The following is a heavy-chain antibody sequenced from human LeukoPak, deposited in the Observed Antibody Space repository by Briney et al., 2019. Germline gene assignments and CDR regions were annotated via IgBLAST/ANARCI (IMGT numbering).Heavy chain of an antibody. J-gene: IGHJ4*02. CDR2: INPNSGGT. CDR3: ARDLLRYCTNGVCYLDY. D-gene: IGHD2-8*01. V-gene: IGHV1-2*02. Sequence: ASVKVSCKASGYTFPGYYMHWVRQAPGQGLEWMGWINPNSGGTNYAQKFQGRVTMTRDTSISTAYMELSRLRSDDTAVYYCARDLLRYCTNGVCYLDYWGQGTLVTVSS. CDR1: GYTFPGYY.